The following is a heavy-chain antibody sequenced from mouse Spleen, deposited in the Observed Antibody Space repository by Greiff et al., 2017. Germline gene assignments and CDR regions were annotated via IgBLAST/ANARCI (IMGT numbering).Heavy chain of an antibody. Sequence: VKLQESGPSLVQPSQSLSITCTVSGFSLTSYGVHWVRQSPGKGLEWLGVIWRGGSTDYNAAFMSRLSITKDNSKSQVFFKMNSLQADDTAIYYCAKTPLLFYAMDYWGQGTSVTVSS. CDR3: AKTPLLFYAMDY. CDR1: GFSLTSYG. CDR2: IWRGGST. V-gene: IGHV2-5-1*01. J-gene: IGHJ4*01. D-gene: IGHD1-2*01.